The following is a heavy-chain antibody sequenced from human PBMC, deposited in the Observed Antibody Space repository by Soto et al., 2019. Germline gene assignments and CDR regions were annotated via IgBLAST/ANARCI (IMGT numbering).Heavy chain of an antibody. D-gene: IGHD3-10*01. CDR1: GGCSSNYY. Sequence: SVLLSDTCTVAGGCSSNYYCSWISQTPGKGLEYIGFIYNSGTTNYHPSLKSRVTISIDTSKSQFYLKLTSVTAADTAIYYCATRFYSSGVLFDYWGPGTQVTVSS. CDR3: ATRFYSSGVLFDY. CDR2: IYNSGTT. V-gene: IGHV4-59*13. J-gene: IGHJ4*02.